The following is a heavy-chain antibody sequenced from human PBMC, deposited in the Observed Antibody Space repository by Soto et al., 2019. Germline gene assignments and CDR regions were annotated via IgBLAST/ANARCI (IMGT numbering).Heavy chain of an antibody. J-gene: IGHJ4*02. Sequence: QVQLQQWGAGLVKPSETLSLSCAVYGQSFSGHSWAWIRQPPGKGLEWIGEISESGSTYYNPSLKSRVTISTDTSKNQFSLKLSSVTAADTAAYFCARGSGIVALPGELEDVNYDFWGQGTLVNFSS. V-gene: IGHV4-34*01. CDR2: ISESGST. CDR3: ARGSGIVALPGELEDVNYDF. CDR1: GQSFSGHS. D-gene: IGHD1-1*01.